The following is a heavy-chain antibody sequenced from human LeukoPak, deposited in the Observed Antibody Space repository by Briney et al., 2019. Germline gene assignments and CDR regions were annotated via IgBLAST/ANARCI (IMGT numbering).Heavy chain of an antibody. J-gene: IGHJ4*02. CDR2: IYYSGST. CDR1: GGSISSYY. V-gene: IGHV4-59*01. Sequence: PSENLSLTCTVSGGSISSYYWSWIRQPPGKGLEWIGYIYYSGSTNYNPSLKSRVTISVDTSKNQFSLKLSSVTAADTAVYYCARTHGDFDYWGQGTLVTVSS. CDR3: ARTHGDFDY. D-gene: IGHD4-17*01.